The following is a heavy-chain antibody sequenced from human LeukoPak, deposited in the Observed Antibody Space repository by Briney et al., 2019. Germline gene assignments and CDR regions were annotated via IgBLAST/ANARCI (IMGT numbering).Heavy chain of an antibody. Sequence: ASVKVSCKVSGYTFTNFSMRWVQQAPGKGLEWVGLVDPGDGKTIYAEKFQGRLTINADTSTDTVYMELSSLSSEDTAVYYCASAYYYDSGRVGGYAFDIWGQGTMVTVSS. V-gene: IGHV1-69-2*01. CDR2: VDPGDGKT. J-gene: IGHJ3*02. D-gene: IGHD3-22*01. CDR1: GYTFTNFS. CDR3: ASAYYYDSGRVGGYAFDI.